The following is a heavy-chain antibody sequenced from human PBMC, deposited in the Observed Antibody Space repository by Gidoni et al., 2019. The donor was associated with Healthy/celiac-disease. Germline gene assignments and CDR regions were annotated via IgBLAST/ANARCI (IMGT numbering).Heavy chain of an antibody. Sequence: QVQLQESGPGLVKPSETLSLTCPVPGGSLSSYYWSWIRQPPGKGLEWIGYIYYSGSTNYNPFLKSRVTISVDTSKNQFSLKLSSVTAADTAVYYCARSWSRIFPGWDGYWGQGTLVTVSS. CDR3: ARSWSRIFPGWDGY. CDR1: GGSLSSYY. CDR2: IYYSGST. V-gene: IGHV4-59*01. D-gene: IGHD3-9*01. J-gene: IGHJ4*02.